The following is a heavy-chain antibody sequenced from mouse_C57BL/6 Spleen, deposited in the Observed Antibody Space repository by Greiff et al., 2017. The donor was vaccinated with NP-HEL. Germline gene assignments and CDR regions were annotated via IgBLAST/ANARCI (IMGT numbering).Heavy chain of an antibody. CDR1: GYTFTSYT. CDR2: INPSSGYT. Sequence: VQLQQSGAELARPGASVKMSCKASGYTFTSYTMHWVKQRPGQGLEWIGYINPSSGYTKYNQKFKAKATLTADKSSNTAYMQLSSLTSEDSAVYYCARSEDGYSYFDYWGQSTTLTVSS. J-gene: IGHJ2*01. CDR3: ARSEDGYSYFDY. V-gene: IGHV1-4*01. D-gene: IGHD2-3*01.